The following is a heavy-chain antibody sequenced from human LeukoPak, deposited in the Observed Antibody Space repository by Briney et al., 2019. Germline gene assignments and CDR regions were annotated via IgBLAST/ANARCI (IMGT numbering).Heavy chain of an antibody. V-gene: IGHV3-21*01. J-gene: IGHJ5*02. CDR1: GFAFSSYS. Sequence: GGSLRLSCAASGFAFSSYSMNWVRQAPGTGLEWVSSISSTSSYIYYADSVKGRFTISRDNAKNSLYLQMNSLRADDTAVYYCTRDAVVVVGPGFDLWGQGTLVTVSS. CDR3: TRDAVVVVGPGFDL. D-gene: IGHD3-22*01. CDR2: ISSTSSYI.